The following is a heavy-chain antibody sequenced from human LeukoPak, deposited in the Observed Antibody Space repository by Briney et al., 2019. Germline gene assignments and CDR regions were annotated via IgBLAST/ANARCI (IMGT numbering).Heavy chain of an antibody. V-gene: IGHV3-7*04. D-gene: IGHD5-24*01. CDR1: GFPFSSYW. CDR2: IKQDGSKK. CDR3: TRVGYIDEGIDC. J-gene: IGHJ4*02. Sequence: GGSLRLSCVASGFPFSSYWMTWVRQAPGKGLEWVANIKQDGSKKSYVDSVKGRFTISRDNAKNSLYLQMNSLRAEDTAIYYCTRVGYIDEGIDCWGQETLVTVSS.